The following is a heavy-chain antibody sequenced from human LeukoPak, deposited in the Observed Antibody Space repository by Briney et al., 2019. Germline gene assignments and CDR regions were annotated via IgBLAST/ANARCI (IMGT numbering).Heavy chain of an antibody. CDR3: ARARSRTLDY. J-gene: IGHJ4*02. CDR1: GYTFSGYY. D-gene: IGHD2-2*01. Sequence: ASVKVSCKASGYTFSGYYMHWVRQAPGQGLEWMGCINPNSGGTNYAQKFQGRVTMTRDTSINTAFMDLSSLRSADTAVYCCARARSRTLDYWGQGTLVTVSS. CDR2: INPNSGGT. V-gene: IGHV1-2*02.